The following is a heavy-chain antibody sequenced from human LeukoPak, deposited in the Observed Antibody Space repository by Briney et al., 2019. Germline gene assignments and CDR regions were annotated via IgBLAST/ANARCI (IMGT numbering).Heavy chain of an antibody. J-gene: IGHJ4*02. CDR3: AREVVAAAGTVDY. Sequence: PSETLSLTRTVSGGSISSYYWSWIRQPPGKGLEWIGYIYYSGSTNYNPSLKSRVTISVDTSKNQFSLKLSSVTAADTAVYYCAREVVAAAGTVDYWGQGALVIVSS. V-gene: IGHV4-59*01. CDR1: GGSISSYY. CDR2: IYYSGST. D-gene: IGHD6-13*01.